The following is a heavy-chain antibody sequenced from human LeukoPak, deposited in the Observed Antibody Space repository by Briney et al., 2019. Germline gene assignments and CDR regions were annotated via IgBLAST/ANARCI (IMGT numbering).Heavy chain of an antibody. CDR3: ARDHGSMVRGVIGRSSDYYYHYYMDA. Sequence: PGGSLRLSCAASGFTFSSYSMNWVRQAPGKGLEWVSSISSSSSYIYYADSVKGRFTISRDNAKNSLYLQMNSLRAEDTAVYYCARDHGSMVRGVIGRSSDYYYHYYMDAWGKGTTVTVSS. V-gene: IGHV3-21*01. CDR2: ISSSSSYI. CDR1: GFTFSSYS. J-gene: IGHJ6*03. D-gene: IGHD3-10*01.